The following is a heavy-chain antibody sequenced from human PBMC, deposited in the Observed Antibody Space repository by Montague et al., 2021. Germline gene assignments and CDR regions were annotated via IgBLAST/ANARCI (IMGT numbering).Heavy chain of an antibody. Sequence: SLRLSCAASGFIFNNYVMNWVRQAPGKGLEWVSAINGNSINIDYXDSVKGRFTISRDNAKNSLYLQMNSLRAEDTASYYCVKDTRDYYPDFWGQGILVTVSS. J-gene: IGHJ4*02. CDR3: VKDTRDYYPDF. V-gene: IGHV3-9*01. CDR2: INGNSINI. D-gene: IGHD3-10*01. CDR1: GFIFNNYV.